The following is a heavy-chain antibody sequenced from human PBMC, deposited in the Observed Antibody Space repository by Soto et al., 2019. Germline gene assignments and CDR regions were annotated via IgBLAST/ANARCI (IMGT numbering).Heavy chain of an antibody. Sequence: SETLSLTCTVSGGSISSYYWSWIRQPPGKGLEWIGYIYYSGSTNYNPSLKSRVTISVDTSKNQFSLKLSSVTAADTAVYYCARHVVVAATLSSWFDPWGQGTLVTVSS. V-gene: IGHV4-59*01. CDR2: IYYSGST. CDR1: GGSISSYY. D-gene: IGHD2-15*01. J-gene: IGHJ5*02. CDR3: ARHVVVAATLSSWFDP.